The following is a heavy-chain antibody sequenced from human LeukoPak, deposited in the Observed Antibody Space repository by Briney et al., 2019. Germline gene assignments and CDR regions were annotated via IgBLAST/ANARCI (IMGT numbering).Heavy chain of an antibody. J-gene: IGHJ3*02. V-gene: IGHV4-59*01. CDR1: GGSFSGYY. CDR2: IYYSGST. D-gene: IGHD3-10*01. CDR3: ARTLPITMVRGPLRAFDI. Sequence: SETLSLTCAVYGGSFSGYYWSWIRQPPGKGLEWIGYIYYSGSTNYNPSLKSRVTISVDTSKNQFSLKLSSVTAADTAVYYCARTLPITMVRGPLRAFDIWGQGTMVTVSS.